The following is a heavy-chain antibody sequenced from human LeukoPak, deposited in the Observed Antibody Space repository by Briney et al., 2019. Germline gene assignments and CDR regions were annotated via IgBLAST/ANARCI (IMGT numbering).Heavy chain of an antibody. J-gene: IGHJ4*02. CDR2: IYYSGST. Sequence: SETLSLTCTVSGGSISSSSYYWGWIRQPPGKGLEWIGSIYYSGSTYYNPSLKSRVTISVDTSKNQFSLKLSSVTAADTAVYYCARAALVVDIVATFDCWGQGTLVTVSS. D-gene: IGHD5-12*01. CDR3: ARAALVVDIVATFDC. CDR1: GGSISSSSYY. V-gene: IGHV4-39*01.